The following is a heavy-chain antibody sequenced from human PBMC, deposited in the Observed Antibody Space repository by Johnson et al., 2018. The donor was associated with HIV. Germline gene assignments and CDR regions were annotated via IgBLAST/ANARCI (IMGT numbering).Heavy chain of an antibody. V-gene: IGHV3-20*04. Sequence: VQLVESGGGVVRPGGSLRLSCAASGFTFDDYGLTWVRQAPGKGLEWVSGISWNGGDTGYADSVRGRFTISRDNAKNSLYLQTNSLRVEDTAVYYWAREGGVTMVDGFDIWGQGTMVTVSS. D-gene: IGHD3-10*01. CDR1: GFTFDDYG. CDR2: ISWNGGDT. J-gene: IGHJ3*02. CDR3: AREGGVTMVDGFDI.